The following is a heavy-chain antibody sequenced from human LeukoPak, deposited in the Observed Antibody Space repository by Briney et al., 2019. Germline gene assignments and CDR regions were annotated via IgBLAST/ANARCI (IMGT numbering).Heavy chain of an antibody. J-gene: IGHJ4*02. Sequence: AGGSLRLCCAASGFTVSSNYMSWVRQAPGKGLEWVSVIYSGGSTYYADSVKGRFTISRDNSKNTLYLQMNSLRAEDTAVYYCARSGIFGVVTFDYWGQGPLVTVSS. V-gene: IGHV3-53*01. CDR2: IYSGGST. CDR3: ARSGIFGVVTFDY. CDR1: GFTVSSNY. D-gene: IGHD3-3*01.